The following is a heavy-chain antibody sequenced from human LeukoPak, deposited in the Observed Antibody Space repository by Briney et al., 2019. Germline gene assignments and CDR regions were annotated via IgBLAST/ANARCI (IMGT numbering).Heavy chain of an antibody. J-gene: IGHJ6*03. CDR3: AKVPSGTAYYYYYIDV. Sequence: GGSLRLSCAASGFTFSSYAMSWVRQAPGKGLEWVSGISGSGGSTYYADSVKGRFIISRDNSKNTLYLQMNSLRAEDTAVYYCAKVPSGTAYYYYYIDVWGKGTTVTVSS. CDR1: GFTFSSYA. CDR2: ISGSGGST. V-gene: IGHV3-23*01. D-gene: IGHD1-1*01.